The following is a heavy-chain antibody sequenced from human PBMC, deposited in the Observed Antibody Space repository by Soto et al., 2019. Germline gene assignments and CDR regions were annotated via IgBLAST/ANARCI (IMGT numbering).Heavy chain of an antibody. D-gene: IGHD2-15*01. CDR3: ATLAAKRGFNI. CDR1: GFTFSSYG. Sequence: QVQLVESGGGVVQPGRSLRLSCAASGFTFSSYGMHWVRQAPGKGLEWVAVIWYDASNEYYAASVKGRFTISRDNSNNTLSMQMNRLRADDTAVYYCATLAAKRGFNIWGQVKIVTVS. J-gene: IGHJ3*02. CDR2: IWYDASNE. V-gene: IGHV3-33*01.